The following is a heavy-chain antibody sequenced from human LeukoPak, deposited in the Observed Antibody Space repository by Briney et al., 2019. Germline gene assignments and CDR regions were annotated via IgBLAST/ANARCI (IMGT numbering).Heavy chain of an antibody. J-gene: IGHJ4*02. D-gene: IGHD2-15*01. CDR2: IKNGGAT. Sequence: KPGGSLRLSCATSGFSFSGAWLSWVRQAPGKGLEWVGRIKNGGATDYAALVKGRFTISRDDSKGTLYLQMNSLRTEDTGIYYCTTVTHFYLGGQGTLVTVSS. CDR3: TTVTHFYL. V-gene: IGHV3-15*01. CDR1: GFSFSGAW.